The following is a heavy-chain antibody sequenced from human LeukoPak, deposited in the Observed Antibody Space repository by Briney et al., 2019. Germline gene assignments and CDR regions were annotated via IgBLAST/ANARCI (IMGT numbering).Heavy chain of an antibody. V-gene: IGHV3-66*01. D-gene: IGHD3-10*01. CDR2: IYAGGTT. Sequence: GGSLRLSCAASGFTFDDYAMHWVRRAPGKGLECVSVIYAGGTTYYADSVRGRFNISRDISKNMVYLQMNSLRAEDTAVYYCARVRVNHFGSGSFDMNWGQGALVTVSS. CDR3: ARVRVNHFGSGSFDMN. CDR1: GFTFDDYA. J-gene: IGHJ4*02.